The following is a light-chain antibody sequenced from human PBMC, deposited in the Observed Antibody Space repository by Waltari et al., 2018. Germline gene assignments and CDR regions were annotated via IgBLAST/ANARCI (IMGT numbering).Light chain of an antibody. CDR2: WAS. Sequence: DIVMTQSPDSLAVSLGERATINCKSSQSVLYKSNNKKYAASYQQKPGQPPKELIYWASTRESGVPDRCSGSGSGTDFTLTISSLQAEDVAVYYCQQYYSSPPYTFGQGTKLEIK. J-gene: IGKJ2*01. V-gene: IGKV4-1*01. CDR1: QSVLYKSNNKKY. CDR3: QQYYSSPPYT.